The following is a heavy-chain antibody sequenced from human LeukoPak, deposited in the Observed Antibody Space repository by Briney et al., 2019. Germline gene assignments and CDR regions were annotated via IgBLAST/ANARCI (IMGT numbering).Heavy chain of an antibody. CDR2: IGVSSSRK. CDR3: ARARITMVRGPSASDY. CDR1: GFTFSTYS. V-gene: IGHV3-48*04. J-gene: IGHJ4*02. Sequence: GGSLRLSCAASGFTFSTYSMNWVRQAPGKGLEWVSYIGVSSSRKYYAESVKGRFTISRDDAKNSLYLQMNSLRAEDTAVYYCARARITMVRGPSASDYWGQGTLVTVSS. D-gene: IGHD3-10*01.